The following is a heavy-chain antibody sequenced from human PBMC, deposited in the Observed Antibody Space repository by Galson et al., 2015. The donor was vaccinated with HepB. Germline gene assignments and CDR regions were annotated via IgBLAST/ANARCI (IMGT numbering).Heavy chain of an antibody. CDR2: ISGSGGST. V-gene: IGHV3-23*01. CDR3: AKKDHYYYYGMDV. Sequence: SLRLSCAASGFTFSSYAMSWVRQAPGKGLEWVSAISGSGGSTYYADSVKGRFTISRDNSKNTLYLQMNSLRAEDTAVYYCAKKDHYYYYGMDVWGQGTTVTVSS. J-gene: IGHJ6*02. CDR1: GFTFSSYA.